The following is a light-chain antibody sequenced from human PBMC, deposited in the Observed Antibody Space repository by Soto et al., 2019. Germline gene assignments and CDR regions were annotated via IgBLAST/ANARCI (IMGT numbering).Light chain of an antibody. V-gene: IGLV3-21*04. Sequence: SYVLTQPPSVSVAPGKTAKITCGGDNIGSKSVHWYQQKPGQAPVLFIYYDDVRPSGIPERVSGSNSRNAATLSISGVEAGDEADYYCQVWDDGVVFGGGTKLTVL. CDR2: YDD. J-gene: IGLJ2*01. CDR1: NIGSKS. CDR3: QVWDDGVV.